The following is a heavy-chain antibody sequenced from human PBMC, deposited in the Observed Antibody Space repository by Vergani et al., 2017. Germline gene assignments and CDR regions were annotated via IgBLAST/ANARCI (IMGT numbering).Heavy chain of an antibody. D-gene: IGHD2-2*01. V-gene: IGHV4-34*01. Sequence: QVQLQQWGAGLLKPSETLSLTCAVYGGSFSPNYWSWIRQSPGKGLEWIGEISRSGSTNYNPSLMSRLTISVDTSKNQFSLKLTSVTAADTAVYYCARGFFSRGYCSSTSCQTFDSWGQGTLVTVSS. J-gene: IGHJ4*02. CDR3: ARGFFSRGYCSSTSCQTFDS. CDR1: GGSFSPNY. CDR2: ISRSGST.